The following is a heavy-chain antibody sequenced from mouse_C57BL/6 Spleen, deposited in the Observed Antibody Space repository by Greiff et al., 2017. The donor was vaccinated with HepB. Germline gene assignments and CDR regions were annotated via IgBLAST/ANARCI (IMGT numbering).Heavy chain of an antibody. J-gene: IGHJ1*03. Sequence: EVKVVESGGGLVKPGGSLKLSCAASGFTFSDYGMHWVRQAPEKGLEWVAYISSGSSTIYYADTVKGRFTISRDNAKNTLFLQMTSLRSEDTAMYYCARNWGGGYFDVWGTGTTVTVSS. D-gene: IGHD4-1*01. V-gene: IGHV5-17*01. CDR2: ISSGSSTI. CDR1: GFTFSDYG. CDR3: ARNWGGGYFDV.